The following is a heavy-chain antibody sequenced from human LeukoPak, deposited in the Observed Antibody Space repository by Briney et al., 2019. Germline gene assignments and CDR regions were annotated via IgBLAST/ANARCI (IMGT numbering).Heavy chain of an antibody. D-gene: IGHD3-10*01. V-gene: IGHV4-34*01. Sequence: PSEALSLTCAVYGGSLSNYYWSWIRQPPGKGLEWIGEINHSGSTRFNPSLKSRVTILVDMSKSQFSLELRSVTAADTAVYYCARGPASGSDFAWFDPWAREPWSPSPQ. CDR1: GGSLSNYY. CDR2: INHSGST. J-gene: IGHJ5*02. CDR3: ARGPASGSDFAWFDP.